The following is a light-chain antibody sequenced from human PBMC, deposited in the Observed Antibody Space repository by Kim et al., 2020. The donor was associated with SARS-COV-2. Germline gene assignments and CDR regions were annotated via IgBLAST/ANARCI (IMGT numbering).Light chain of an antibody. CDR3: KSRDSRGKVV. Sequence: SSELTLDPAVSVALGQTVRITCQGDSLRSYYATWYQQKSGQAPVLVFYGKNNRPSGIPDRFSGSSSGNTASLTITGAQAADEADYYCKSRDSRGKVVFGGGTQLTVL. J-gene: IGLJ2*01. V-gene: IGLV3-19*01. CDR1: SLRSYY. CDR2: GKN.